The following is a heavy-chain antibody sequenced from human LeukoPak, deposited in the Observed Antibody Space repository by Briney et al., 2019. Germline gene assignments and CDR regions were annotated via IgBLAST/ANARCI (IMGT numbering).Heavy chain of an antibody. Sequence: SETLSLTCSVSGDSITGYYWGWIRQPPGKGLEWIGYIYYSGSTNYNPSLKSRVTRSVDTSKNQFSLKLSSVTAADTAVYYCARGRTDLDYWGQGTLVTVSS. CDR3: ARGRTDLDY. CDR1: GDSITGYY. D-gene: IGHD1-1*01. V-gene: IGHV4-59*01. J-gene: IGHJ4*02. CDR2: IYYSGST.